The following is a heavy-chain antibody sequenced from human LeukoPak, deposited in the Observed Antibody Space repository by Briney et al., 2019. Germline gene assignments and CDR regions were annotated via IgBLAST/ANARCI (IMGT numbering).Heavy chain of an antibody. CDR3: AKVWFGELGDY. Sequence: GGSLRLSCAASGLILSNSAMSWVRQAPGKGLEWVSAISGSGDTTYYADSVKGRFTSSSDNSKNTLSLQMNSLRAEDTAVYYCAKVWFGELGDYWGQGTLVNVSS. CDR2: ISGSGDTT. V-gene: IGHV3-23*01. CDR1: GLILSNSA. J-gene: IGHJ4*02. D-gene: IGHD3-10*01.